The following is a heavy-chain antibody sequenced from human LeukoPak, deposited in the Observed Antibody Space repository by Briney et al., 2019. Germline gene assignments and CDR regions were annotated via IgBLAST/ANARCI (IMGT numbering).Heavy chain of an antibody. CDR2: INPNSGGT. CDR3: ARVDFGVVMGLDYYYYMDV. D-gene: IGHD3-3*01. V-gene: IGHV1-2*02. Sequence: GASVKVSCKASGYTFTGYYMHWVRQAPGQGLEWMGWINPNSGGTNYAQKFQGRVTMTTDTSTSTAYMELRSLRSDDTAVYYCARVDFGVVMGLDYYYYMDVWGKGTTVTVSS. CDR1: GYTFTGYY. J-gene: IGHJ6*03.